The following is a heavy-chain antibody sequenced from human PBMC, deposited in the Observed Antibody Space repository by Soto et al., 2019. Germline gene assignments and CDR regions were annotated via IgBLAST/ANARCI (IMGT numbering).Heavy chain of an antibody. CDR2: ISAYNGDT. Sequence: QVQLVQSGVEVKTPGASVKVSCKASGYTFTNYGITWVRQAPGQGLEWMGWISAYNGDTNYAQKLQGRVTMTTDTSTSTAYMELRSLRSDDTAVYYCARNCSGGSCYFEWFDPWGQGTLVTVSS. CDR1: GYTFTNYG. J-gene: IGHJ5*02. D-gene: IGHD2-15*01. V-gene: IGHV1-18*01. CDR3: ARNCSGGSCYFEWFDP.